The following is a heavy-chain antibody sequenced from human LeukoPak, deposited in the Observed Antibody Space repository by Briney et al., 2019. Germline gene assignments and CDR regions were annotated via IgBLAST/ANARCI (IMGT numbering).Heavy chain of an antibody. CDR2: INPNSGGT. J-gene: IGHJ4*02. CDR3: ARVYYGSGSHIDY. D-gene: IGHD3-10*01. CDR1: GYTFTGYY. V-gene: IGHV1-2*02. Sequence: ASVTVSCKASGYTFTGYYMHWVRQAPGQGLEWMGWINPNSGGTNYAQKFQGRVTMTRDTSISTAYMELSRLRSDDTAVYCCARVYYGSGSHIDYWGQGTLVTVSS.